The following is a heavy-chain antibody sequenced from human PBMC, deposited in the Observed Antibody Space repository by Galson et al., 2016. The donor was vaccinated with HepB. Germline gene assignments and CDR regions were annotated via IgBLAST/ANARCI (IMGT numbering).Heavy chain of an antibody. D-gene: IGHD7-27*01. CDR1: GYTFTNYG. Sequence: SVKVSCKASGYTFTNYGITWVRQAPGQGLEWMGWISPYNGDTNFAQNFQGRVTMTTDTSTSTVYMELRSLRYDNTAVYFCARVGPLGSYDYWGQGTLVTVSS. CDR2: ISPYNGDT. J-gene: IGHJ4*02. V-gene: IGHV1-18*01. CDR3: ARVGPLGSYDY.